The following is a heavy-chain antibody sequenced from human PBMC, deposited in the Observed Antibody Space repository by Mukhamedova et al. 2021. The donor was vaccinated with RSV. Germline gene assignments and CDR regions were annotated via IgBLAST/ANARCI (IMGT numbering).Heavy chain of an antibody. J-gene: IGHJ6*01. CDR3: ARDRISSIAVAGTGFYYYYGIDV. V-gene: IGHV1-18*01. CDR2: ISAYNGNT. Sequence: EWMGWISAYNGNTNYAQKLQGRVTMTTDTSTSTAHMELRSLRSDDTAVYYCARDRISSIAVAGTGFYYYYGIDVWGQGATVTVS. D-gene: IGHD6-19*01.